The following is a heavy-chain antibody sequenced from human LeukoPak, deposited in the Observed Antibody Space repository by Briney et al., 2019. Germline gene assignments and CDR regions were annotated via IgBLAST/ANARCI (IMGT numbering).Heavy chain of an antibody. Sequence: PGGSLRLSCAASGFTFSSYAMHWVRQAPGKGLEWVAVISYDGSNKYYADSVKGRFTISRDNSKNTLYLQMNSLRAEDTAVYYCAREIRDSSGYYYGMDVWGQGTTVTVSS. CDR2: ISYDGSNK. V-gene: IGHV3-30-3*01. CDR1: GFTFSSYA. CDR3: AREIRDSSGYYYGMDV. J-gene: IGHJ6*02. D-gene: IGHD3-22*01.